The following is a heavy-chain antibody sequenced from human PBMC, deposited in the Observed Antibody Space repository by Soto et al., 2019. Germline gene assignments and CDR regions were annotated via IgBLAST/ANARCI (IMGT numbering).Heavy chain of an antibody. CDR3: ARGSVVRGVAYYGMDV. J-gene: IGHJ6*02. CDR2: IYHSGST. CDR1: GGSISSSNW. D-gene: IGHD3-10*01. V-gene: IGHV4-4*02. Sequence: QVQLQESGPGLVKPSGTLSLTCAVSGGSISSSNWWSWVRQPPGKGLEWIGEIYHSGSTNYNPSLKRRVTVSVDKSKNQFSLKLSSVAAADTAVYYCARGSVVRGVAYYGMDVWGQGTTVTVSS.